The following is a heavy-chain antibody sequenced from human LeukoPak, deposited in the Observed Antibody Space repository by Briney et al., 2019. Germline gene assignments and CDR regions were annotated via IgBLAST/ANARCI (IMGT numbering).Heavy chain of an antibody. CDR1: GFSFNTYA. V-gene: IGHV3-64*01. Sequence: GGSLRLSCAASGFSFNTYAMHWVRQAPGKGLEYVSAISSNGDSTYYANSVKGRFTISRDNSKKTLFLQTGSLRAEDMAVYYCARDSGGDTYNDYFDAWGQGTLVTVSS. D-gene: IGHD3-22*01. J-gene: IGHJ4*02. CDR2: ISSNGDST. CDR3: ARDSGGDTYNDYFDA.